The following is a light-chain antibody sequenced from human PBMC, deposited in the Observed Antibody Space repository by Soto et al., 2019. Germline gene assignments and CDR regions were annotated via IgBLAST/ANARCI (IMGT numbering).Light chain of an antibody. Sequence: ETVLTQSPGTLYFSPGERATLSCRASQSVAHSLLAWASQSVSNNYLAWYQQKPGQAPRLLIYGASNRATGIPDRFSGSGSGTDFTLTISRLEPEDFAVYYCQQYGSSGTFGQGTKVDI. V-gene: IGKV3-20*01. CDR1: QSVSNNY. J-gene: IGKJ1*01. CDR2: GAS. CDR3: QQYGSSGT.